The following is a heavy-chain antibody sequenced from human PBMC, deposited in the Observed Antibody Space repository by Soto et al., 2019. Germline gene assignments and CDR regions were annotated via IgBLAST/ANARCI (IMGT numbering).Heavy chain of an antibody. D-gene: IGHD4-17*01. CDR2: IWYDGSNK. CDR1: GFTFSSYG. J-gene: IGHJ4*02. Sequence: PGGSLRLSCAASGFTFSSYGMHWVRQAPGKGLEWVAVIWYDGSNKYYADSVKGRFTISRDNSKNTLYLQMNSLRAEDTAVYYCARDGLLTVTTFDYWGQGTLVTVSS. V-gene: IGHV3-33*01. CDR3: ARDGLLTVTTFDY.